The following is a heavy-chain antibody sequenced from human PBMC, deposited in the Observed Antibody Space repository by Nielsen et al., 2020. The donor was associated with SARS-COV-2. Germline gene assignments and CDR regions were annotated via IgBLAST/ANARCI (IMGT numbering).Heavy chain of an antibody. J-gene: IGHJ4*02. Sequence: WSRQPPGKGLEWVSYISSSGSTIYYADSVKGRFTISRDNSKNSLYLQMNSLRAEDTAVYYCARGRTSGYDLDYWGQGTLVTVSS. V-gene: IGHV3-11*04. CDR3: ARGRTSGYDLDY. CDR2: ISSSGSTI. D-gene: IGHD5-12*01.